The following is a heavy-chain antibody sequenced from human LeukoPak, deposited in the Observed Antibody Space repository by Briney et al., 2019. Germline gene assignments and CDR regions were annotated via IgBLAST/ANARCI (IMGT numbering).Heavy chain of an antibody. CDR2: IKQDGSEK. CDR1: GFTFSSYC. D-gene: IGHD5-18*01. J-gene: IGHJ6*03. CDR3: ARELGGYSYGYYYYYMDV. V-gene: IGHV3-7*01. Sequence: GSLRLSCAASGFTFSSYCMSWVRQAPGKGLEWVASIKQDGSEKYYVDSVKGRFTISRDNAKNSLYLQMNSLRAEDTAVYYCARELGGYSYGYYYYYMDVWGKGTTVTVSS.